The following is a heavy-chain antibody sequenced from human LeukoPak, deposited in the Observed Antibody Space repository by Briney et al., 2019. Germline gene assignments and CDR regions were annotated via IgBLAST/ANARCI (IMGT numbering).Heavy chain of an antibody. Sequence: PSETLSLTCTVSSASITGLYWSWIRQPPGERLEWIGYIYSNGSVNYNPSLKSRVTISVDTSKNQFSLKLGSVTAADTAVYYCARDGGYSYGLYNYYYYGMDVWGQGTTVTVSS. CDR2: IYSNGSV. CDR3: ARDGGYSYGLYNYYYYGMDV. CDR1: SASITGLY. J-gene: IGHJ6*02. V-gene: IGHV4-59*11. D-gene: IGHD5-18*01.